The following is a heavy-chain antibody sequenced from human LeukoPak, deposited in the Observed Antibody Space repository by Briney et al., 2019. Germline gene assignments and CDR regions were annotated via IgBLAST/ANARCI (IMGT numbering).Heavy chain of an antibody. V-gene: IGHV3-48*01. CDR2: IVGGSGNTI. Sequence: PGGSLRLSCAASGFTFSSYSMHWVRQAPGKGLEWVSYIVGGSGNTIYYADSVKGRFTISRDNPKNTLYLQVNSLRAADTAIYYCAKVQEMDTILPPFHYWGQGTLVTVSS. CDR1: GFTFSSYS. J-gene: IGHJ4*02. D-gene: IGHD5-24*01. CDR3: AKVQEMDTILPPFHY.